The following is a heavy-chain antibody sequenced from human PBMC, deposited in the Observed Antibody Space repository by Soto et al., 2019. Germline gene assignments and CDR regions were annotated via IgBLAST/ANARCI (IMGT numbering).Heavy chain of an antibody. V-gene: IGHV4-34*01. CDR1: GGSFSDFY. Sequence: QVQLQLWGAGLLKPSESLSLTCAVYGGSFSDFYWTWIRQLPGKGLEWIGEINHSGNTNYNPSLKRQVAISVDTSKNQFSLYLGSVTAADTAVYYCGPRGAVADPRGYWGQGTLVTVSS. J-gene: IGHJ4*02. CDR2: INHSGNT. D-gene: IGHD6-19*01. CDR3: GPRGAVADPRGY.